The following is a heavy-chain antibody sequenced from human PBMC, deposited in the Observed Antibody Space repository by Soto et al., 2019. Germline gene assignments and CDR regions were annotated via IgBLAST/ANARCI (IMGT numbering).Heavy chain of an antibody. CDR3: SRENWF. CDR1: AFTFTRYY. J-gene: IGHJ5*01. V-gene: IGHV3-7*03. Sequence: GGSLRLSCVASAFTFTRYYMTWVRQAPGKGLEWVASINLDGSEQFYVDSVKGRFIISRDNARSSLYLQMNSLRAEDTALYFCSRENWF. CDR2: INLDGSEQ.